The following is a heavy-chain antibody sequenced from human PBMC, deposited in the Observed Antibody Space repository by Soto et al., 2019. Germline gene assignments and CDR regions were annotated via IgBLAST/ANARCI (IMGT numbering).Heavy chain of an antibody. V-gene: IGHV4-31*03. CDR1: GGSISSGGYY. CDR3: ATMGTPATGLYYFDY. CDR2: IYYSGST. Sequence: SETLSLTCTVSGGSISSGGYYWSWIRQHPGKGLEWIGYIYYSGSTYYNPSLKSRVTISVDTSKNQFSLKLSSVTAADTAVYYCATMGTPATGLYYFDYWGQGTLVTVSS. D-gene: IGHD2-15*01. J-gene: IGHJ4*02.